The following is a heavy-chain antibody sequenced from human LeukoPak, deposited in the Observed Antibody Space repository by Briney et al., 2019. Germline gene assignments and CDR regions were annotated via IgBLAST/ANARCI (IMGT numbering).Heavy chain of an antibody. CDR3: ARGTYYGNRYYFDH. J-gene: IGHJ4*02. CDR2: INPNSGGT. D-gene: IGHD4-17*01. V-gene: IGHV1-2*06. Sequence: ASVKVSCKASGYTFTGYYMHWVRQAPGQGLEWMGRINPNSGGTNYAQKFQGRVTMTRDTSISTAYMELSRLRSDDTAVYYCARGTYYGNRYYFDHWGQGTLVTVSS. CDR1: GYTFTGYY.